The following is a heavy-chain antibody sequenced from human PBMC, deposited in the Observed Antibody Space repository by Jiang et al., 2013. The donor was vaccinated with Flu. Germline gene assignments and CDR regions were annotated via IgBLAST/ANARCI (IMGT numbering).Heavy chain of an antibody. D-gene: IGHD6-19*01. V-gene: IGHV1-69*04. Sequence: SGAEVKKPGSSVKVSCETSGGTFSSYVLSWVRQAPGQGLEWMGRIIPILGITNYAQKFQGRVTITADRSTSTIYMELTSLRFEDTAVYYCARVPGTSGAGTGVDYWGQGTLVTVSS. J-gene: IGHJ4*02. CDR2: IIPILGIT. CDR1: GGTFSSYV. CDR3: ARVPGTSGAGTGVDY.